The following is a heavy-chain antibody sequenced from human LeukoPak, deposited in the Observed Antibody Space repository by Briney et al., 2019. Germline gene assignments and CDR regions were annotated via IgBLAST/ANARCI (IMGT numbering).Heavy chain of an antibody. D-gene: IGHD3-3*01. CDR1: GGSISSSSYY. Sequence: SETLSLTCTVSGGSISSSSYYWGWIRQPPGKGLEWIGSIYYSGSTYYNPSLKSRVTISVDTSKNQFSLKLSSVTAADTAVYYCARHDGSGYFEYYFDYWGQGTLVTVSS. CDR2: IYYSGST. J-gene: IGHJ4*02. V-gene: IGHV4-39*01. CDR3: ARHDGSGYFEYYFDY.